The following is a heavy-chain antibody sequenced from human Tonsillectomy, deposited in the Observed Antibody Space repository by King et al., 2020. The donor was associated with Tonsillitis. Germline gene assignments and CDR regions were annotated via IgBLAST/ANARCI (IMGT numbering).Heavy chain of an antibody. D-gene: IGHD3-22*01. CDR2: ISGSGSAI. J-gene: IGHJ3*02. CDR3: ARDGTYYYDSSAYWIAFDI. CDR1: GFTFSDYY. Sequence: VQLVESGGGLVNPGGSLRLSCAASGFTFSDYYMSWIRQAPGKGLEWVSYISGSGSAILYADSVRGRFSISRDNAKNSLYLQMNSLRAEDTAVYYCARDGTYYYDSSAYWIAFDIWGQGTMVTVSS. V-gene: IGHV3-11*01.